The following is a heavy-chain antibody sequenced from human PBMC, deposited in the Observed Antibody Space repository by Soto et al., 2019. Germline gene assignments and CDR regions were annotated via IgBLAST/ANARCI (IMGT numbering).Heavy chain of an antibody. J-gene: IGHJ4*02. D-gene: IGHD6-13*01. CDR2: ISYDGNNE. CDR3: AREGYSRSWYSGGYYFDY. CDR1: GFTFVSFA. Sequence: QVQLVESGGGVFQPGRSLRLSCAASGFTFVSFAMHWVRQAPGKGPEWVAIISYDGNNEYYADSMKGRFTISRENSKNKNTLYLQMNSLREEDTAVYYCAREGYSRSWYSGGYYFDYWGQGTLVTVSS. V-gene: IGHV3-30*01.